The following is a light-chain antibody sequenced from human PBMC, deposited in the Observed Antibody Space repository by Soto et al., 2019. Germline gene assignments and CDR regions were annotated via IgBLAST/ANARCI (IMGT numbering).Light chain of an antibody. CDR2: GAS. J-gene: IGKJ4*01. CDR3: QQYGSPLT. V-gene: IGKV3-20*01. Sequence: EIVLTQSPGTLSLSPGERATLSCRASQSVSSSYLAWYQQKPGQAPRLLIYGASSRATGIPDRFSGSGSGTDFTLTISRLEPEDFAVYYCQQYGSPLTFGRGTKVEIK. CDR1: QSVSSSY.